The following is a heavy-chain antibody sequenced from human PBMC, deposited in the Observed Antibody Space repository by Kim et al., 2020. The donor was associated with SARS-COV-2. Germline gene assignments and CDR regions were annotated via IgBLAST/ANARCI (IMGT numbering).Heavy chain of an antibody. Sequence: GGSLRLSCVASGFTFSSYGMHWVRQAPGKGLEWVAVISYDGSNKYYADSVKGRFTISRDNSKNTLYLQMNSLRAEDTAVYYCAKDRDYYDSSALDYWGQGTLVTVSS. CDR3: AKDRDYYDSSALDY. V-gene: IGHV3-30*18. CDR2: ISYDGSNK. J-gene: IGHJ4*02. CDR1: GFTFSSYG. D-gene: IGHD3-22*01.